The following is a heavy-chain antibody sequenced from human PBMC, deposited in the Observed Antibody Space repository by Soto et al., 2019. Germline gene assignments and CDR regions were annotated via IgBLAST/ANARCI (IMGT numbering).Heavy chain of an antibody. CDR2: ISGSGGST. CDR1: GFTFSSYA. Sequence: GGSPRLSCAASGFTFSSYAMSWVRQAPGKGLEWVSAISGSGGSTYYADSVKGRFTISRDNSKNTLYLQMNSLRAEDTAVYYCAKDPGDYGDPVFYFDYWGQGTLVTVSS. D-gene: IGHD4-17*01. CDR3: AKDPGDYGDPVFYFDY. V-gene: IGHV3-23*01. J-gene: IGHJ4*02.